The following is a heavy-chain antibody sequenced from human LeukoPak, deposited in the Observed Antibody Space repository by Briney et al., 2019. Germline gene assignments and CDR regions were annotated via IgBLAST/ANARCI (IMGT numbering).Heavy chain of an antibody. CDR3: ARVTRSHYFDY. CDR2: IYSGGST. J-gene: IGHJ4*02. D-gene: IGHD1-14*01. V-gene: IGHV3-66*01. CDR1: GFSLTTYA. Sequence: GGSLRLSCAASGFSLTTYAMGWVRQAPGKGLEWVSVIYSGGSTYYADSVKGRFTISRDNSKNTLYLQMNSLRAEDTAVYYCARVTRSHYFDYWGQGTLVTVSS.